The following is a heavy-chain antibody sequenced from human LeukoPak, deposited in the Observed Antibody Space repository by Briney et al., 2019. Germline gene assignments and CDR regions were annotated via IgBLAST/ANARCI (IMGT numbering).Heavy chain of an antibody. J-gene: IGHJ4*02. CDR3: ARHLRGEQQLSGFDY. Sequence: GGSLRLSCAASGFTFDDYGMSWVRQAPGKGLEWVSGINWNGGSTGYADSVKGRFTISRDNAKNSLYLQMNSLRAKDTALYYCARHLRGEQQLSGFDYWGQGTPVTVSS. V-gene: IGHV3-20*04. CDR2: INWNGGST. CDR1: GFTFDDYG. D-gene: IGHD6-13*01.